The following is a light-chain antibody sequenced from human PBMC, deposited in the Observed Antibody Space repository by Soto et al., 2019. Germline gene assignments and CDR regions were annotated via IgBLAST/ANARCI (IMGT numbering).Light chain of an antibody. J-gene: IGKJ4*01. V-gene: IGKV3-15*01. CDR2: DTS. CDR3: QRYNNWPLT. Sequence: EIVLTQSPGTLSLSPGERATLSCRASQSVSSSYLAWYQQKPGQAPRLLMYDTSARATGVPARFSGSRSGPHFPLAVNSLQSEDFAIYYCQRYNNWPLTFGGGTKV. CDR1: QSVSSSY.